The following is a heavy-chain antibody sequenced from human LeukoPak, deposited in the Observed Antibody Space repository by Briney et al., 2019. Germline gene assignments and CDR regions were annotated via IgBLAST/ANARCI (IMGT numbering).Heavy chain of an antibody. D-gene: IGHD4-17*01. CDR3: AKPMTTVTTGVDAFDI. CDR1: GVSISSSSYY. Sequence: SETLSLTCTVSGVSISSSSYYWGWIRQPPGKGLEWIGSIYYSGSTYYNPSLKSRVTISVDTSKNQFSLKLSSVTAADTAVYYCAKPMTTVTTGVDAFDIWGQGTMVTVSS. V-gene: IGHV4-39*01. CDR2: IYYSGST. J-gene: IGHJ3*02.